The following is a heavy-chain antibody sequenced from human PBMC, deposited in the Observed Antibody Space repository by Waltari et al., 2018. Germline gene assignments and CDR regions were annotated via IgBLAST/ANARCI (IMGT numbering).Heavy chain of an antibody. V-gene: IGHV1-69*13. D-gene: IGHD6-19*01. CDR1: GGTFSSYA. Sequence: QVQLVQSGAEVKKPGSSVKVSCKASGGTFSSYAISWVRQARGQGLEWMGRIITIFCTANYAQKFQGRVTITADESTSTAYMELSSLRSKDTAVYYCARGINEAVADDAFDIWGQGTMVTVSS. CDR3: ARGINEAVADDAFDI. J-gene: IGHJ3*02. CDR2: IITIFCTA.